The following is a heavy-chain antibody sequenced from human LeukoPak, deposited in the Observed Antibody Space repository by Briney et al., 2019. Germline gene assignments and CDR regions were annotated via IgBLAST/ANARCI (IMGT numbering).Heavy chain of an antibody. CDR1: GGSFIGYY. V-gene: IGHV4-34*01. D-gene: IGHD3-10*01. J-gene: IGHJ6*02. CDR2: INHSGST. Sequence: SATLSLPCAVYGGSFIGYYWSWIRQPPGKGLEWSGEINHSGSTNYNPSLKSRVTISVDTSKNQFSLKLSSVTAADTAVYYCACPMVRGRQDRAHPYYYYGMDVWGQGTTVTVSS. CDR3: ACPMVRGRQDRAHPYYYYGMDV.